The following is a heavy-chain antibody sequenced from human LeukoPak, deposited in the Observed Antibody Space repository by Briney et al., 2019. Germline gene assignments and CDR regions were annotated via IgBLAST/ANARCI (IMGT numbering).Heavy chain of an antibody. D-gene: IGHD5-12*01. J-gene: IGHJ4*02. CDR1: GFTFDDYA. V-gene: IGHV3-9*01. CDR3: AKGSSGYDSTFDY. Sequence: GGSLRLSCAASGFTFDDYAMHWVRQALGKGLEWVSRISWNSSSIAYADSVKGRFTISRDNAKNSLYLQMNSLRAEDTALYYCAKGSSGYDSTFDYWGQGTLVTVSS. CDR2: ISWNSSSI.